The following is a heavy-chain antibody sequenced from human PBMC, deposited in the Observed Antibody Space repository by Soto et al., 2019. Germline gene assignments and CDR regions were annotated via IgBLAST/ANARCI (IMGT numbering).Heavy chain of an antibody. J-gene: IGHJ1*01. CDR1: RFTVSSNY. CDR2: IYSGGST. CDR3: ARDRIAVAGNPEYFQH. V-gene: IGHV3-66*01. D-gene: IGHD6-19*01. Sequence: EVQLVESGGGLVQPGGSLRLSCAASRFTVSSNYMSWVRQAPGKGLEWVSVIYSGGSTYYADSVKGRFTISRDNSKNTLYLQMNSLRAEDTAVHYCARDRIAVAGNPEYFQHWGQGTLVTVSS.